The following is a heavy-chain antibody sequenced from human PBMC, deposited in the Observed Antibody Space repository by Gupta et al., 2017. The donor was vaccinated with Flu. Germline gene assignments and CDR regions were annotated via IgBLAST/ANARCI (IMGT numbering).Heavy chain of an antibody. CDR1: GCY. V-gene: IGHV4-34*01. D-gene: IGHD3-10*01. Sequence: GCYGSWGGQRPGKGGEWSGEINDGGRTNYNPALRSRVTISVDTSKNQFSLKLSSVTAADTAVYYCARGGTRTPRYYYGMDVWGQGTTVTVSS. J-gene: IGHJ6*02. CDR2: INDGGRT. CDR3: ARGGTRTPRYYYGMDV.